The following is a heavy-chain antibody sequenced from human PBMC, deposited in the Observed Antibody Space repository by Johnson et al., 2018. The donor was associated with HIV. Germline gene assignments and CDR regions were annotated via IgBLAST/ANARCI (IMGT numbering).Heavy chain of an antibody. V-gene: IGHV3-66*01. D-gene: IGHD6-6*01. CDR3: ARDGYSSSSFGAFDI. J-gene: IGHJ3*02. CDR2: IYSGGST. Sequence: VQLVESGGGLVQPGGSLRLSCEASGFTVSSNYMSWVRQAPGKGLEWVSVIYSGGSTYYADSVKGRFTISRDNSKNTLYLQMNSLRAEDTAVYYCARDGYSSSSFGAFDIWGQGTMVTVSS. CDR1: GFTVSSNY.